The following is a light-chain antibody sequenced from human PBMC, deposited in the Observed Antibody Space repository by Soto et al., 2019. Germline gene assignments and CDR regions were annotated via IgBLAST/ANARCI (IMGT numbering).Light chain of an antibody. CDR1: QGISSW. V-gene: IGKV1-12*01. J-gene: IGKJ4*01. CDR3: QQANSFPLT. CDR2: DAS. Sequence: DIQMPQSPSSVSASVGDRVTITCRASQGISSWVAWYQQKPEKAPKLVIYDASSLQSGVPSRFSGSGSGTDFTLTISSLQPEDFATYYCQQANSFPLTFGGGTKVEI.